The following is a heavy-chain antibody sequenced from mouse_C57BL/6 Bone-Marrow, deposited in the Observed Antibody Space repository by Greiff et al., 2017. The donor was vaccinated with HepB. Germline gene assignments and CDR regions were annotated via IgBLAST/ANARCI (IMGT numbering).Heavy chain of an antibody. CDR2: SRNKANDYTT. J-gene: IGHJ1*03. V-gene: IGHV7-1*01. CDR3: ARVITRDWYFDV. D-gene: IGHD2-2*01. CDR1: GFTFSDFY. Sequence: EVQVVESGGGLVQSGRSLRLSCATSGFTFSDFYMEWVRQAPGKGLEWIAASRNKANDYTTEYSASVKGRFIVSRDTSQSILYLQMNALRAEDTAIYYCARVITRDWYFDVWGTGTTVTVSS.